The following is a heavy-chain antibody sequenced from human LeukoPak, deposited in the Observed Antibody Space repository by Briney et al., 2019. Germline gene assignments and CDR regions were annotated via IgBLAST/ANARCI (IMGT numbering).Heavy chain of an antibody. CDR3: ASSHRRRYYDSSGYYFDY. J-gene: IGHJ4*02. V-gene: IGHV4-59*08. CDR1: GGSISSYY. Sequence: SETLSLTCTVSGGSISSYYWSWIRQPPGKGLEWIGYIYYSGSTNYNPSLKSRVTISVDTSKNQFSLKLSSVTAADTAVYYCASSHRRRYYDSSGYYFDYWGQGTLVTVSS. D-gene: IGHD3-22*01. CDR2: IYYSGST.